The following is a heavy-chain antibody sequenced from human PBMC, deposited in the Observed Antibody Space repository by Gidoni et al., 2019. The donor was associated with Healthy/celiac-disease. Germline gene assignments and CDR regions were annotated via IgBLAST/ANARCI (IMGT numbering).Heavy chain of an antibody. D-gene: IGHD5-12*01. CDR2: IYTSGST. Sequence: QVQLQESGPGLVKPSQTLPLTCPVSGGSISSGSYYWSWIRQPAGKGLEWIGRIYTSGSTNYNPSLKSRVTISVDTSKNQFSLKLSSVTAADTAVYYCARAKAIVATYYFDYWGQGTLVTVSS. CDR3: ARAKAIVATYYFDY. J-gene: IGHJ4*02. CDR1: GGSISSGSYY. V-gene: IGHV4-61*02.